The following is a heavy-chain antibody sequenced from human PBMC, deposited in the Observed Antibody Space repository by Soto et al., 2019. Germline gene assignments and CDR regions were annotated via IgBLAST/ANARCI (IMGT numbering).Heavy chain of an antibody. CDR1: GFSFSSYS. Sequence: QVHLVESGGGVVQSGRSLRLSCVASGFSFSSYSMFWVRQAPGKGLEWVATITYDGGIETYADSVKGRFTISRDNSESTVYLLMNSLRVEDSAIYFCAKPARGFDFSGQGTLVTVSS. CDR3: AKPARGFDF. CDR2: ITYDGGIE. V-gene: IGHV3-30-3*02. J-gene: IGHJ4*02.